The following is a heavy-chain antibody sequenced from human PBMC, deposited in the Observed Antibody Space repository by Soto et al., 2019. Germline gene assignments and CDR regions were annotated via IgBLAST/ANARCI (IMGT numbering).Heavy chain of an antibody. CDR3: ARQYCSGGSCYGMDV. CDR1: GYSFTSYW. J-gene: IGHJ6*02. CDR2: IYPGDSDT. V-gene: IGHV5-51*01. Sequence: PGESLKISCKGSGYSFTSYWIGWVRQMPGKGLEWMGIIYPGDSDTRYSPSFQGQVTISADKSISTAYLQWSSLKASDTAMYYCARQYCSGGSCYGMDVWGQGPTVTVSS. D-gene: IGHD2-15*01.